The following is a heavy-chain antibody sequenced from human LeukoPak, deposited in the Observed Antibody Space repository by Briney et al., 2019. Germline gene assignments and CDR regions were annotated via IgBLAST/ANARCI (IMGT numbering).Heavy chain of an antibody. D-gene: IGHD6-13*01. CDR3: VRGGPYSNT. CDR1: GFTFSSYS. J-gene: IGHJ5*02. V-gene: IGHV3-48*04. Sequence: GGSLSLFCAPSGFTFSSYSMSWVRQAPGRGLEWISYISESSSNIYYVASVKGRFTISRDNVKNSLYLQMDSLRAEDTAVYYCVRGGPYSNTWGQGTLVTVSS. CDR2: ISESSSNI.